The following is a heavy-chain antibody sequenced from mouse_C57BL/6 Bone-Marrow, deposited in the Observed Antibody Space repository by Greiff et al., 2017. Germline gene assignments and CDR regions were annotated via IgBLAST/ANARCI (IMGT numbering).Heavy chain of an antibody. CDR3: TSYEATVVDY. V-gene: IGHV1-5*01. D-gene: IGHD1-1*01. CDR2: IYPGNSDT. J-gene: IGHJ2*01. CDR1: GYTFTSYW. Sequence: EVQLQQSGTVLARPGASVKMSCKTSGYTFTSYWMHWVKQRPGQGLEWIGAIYPGNSDTSYNQKFKGKAKLTAVTSAITAYMELSSLTNEDSAVYYYTSYEATVVDYWGQGTTLTVSS.